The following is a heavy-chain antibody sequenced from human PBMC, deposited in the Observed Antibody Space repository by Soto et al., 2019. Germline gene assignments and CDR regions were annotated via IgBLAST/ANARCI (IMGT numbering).Heavy chain of an antibody. Sequence: SETLSLTCTVSGGSISSYYWSWIRQPPGKGLEWIGYIYYSGSTNYNPSLKSRVTISVDTSKNQFSLKLSSVTAADTAVYYCARALSYYDFWSGYYHYYYYYYMDVWGKGTTVTVPS. D-gene: IGHD3-3*01. CDR3: ARALSYYDFWSGYYHYYYYYYMDV. CDR2: IYYSGST. CDR1: GGSISSYY. V-gene: IGHV4-59*01. J-gene: IGHJ6*03.